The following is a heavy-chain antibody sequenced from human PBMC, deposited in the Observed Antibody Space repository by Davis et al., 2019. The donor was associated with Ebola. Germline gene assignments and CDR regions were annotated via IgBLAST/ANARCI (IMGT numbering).Heavy chain of an antibody. CDR2: ISNSGGT. J-gene: IGHJ4*02. Sequence: PSETLSLTCTVSGGSISSHYWSWIRQPPGKGLEWIGYISNSGGTNYNPSLKSRVTISVDTSKNQFSLKLNSVTAADTAVYYCARGPLEDSSSGYYFDYWGQGTLVTVSS. CDR1: GGSISSHY. D-gene: IGHD6-6*01. CDR3: ARGPLEDSSSGYYFDY. V-gene: IGHV4-59*11.